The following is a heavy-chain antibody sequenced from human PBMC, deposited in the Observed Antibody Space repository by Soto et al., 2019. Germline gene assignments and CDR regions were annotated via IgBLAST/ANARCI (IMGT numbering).Heavy chain of an antibody. J-gene: IGHJ6*02. CDR2: IYPCDSDT. D-gene: IGHD1-20*01. Sequence: GESLKISCKGSGYSFTSYWIGWVRQMPGKGLDWMGIIYPCDSDTRYSPSFQGQVTISADXXIXXXYXQXXXLXASDTAMYYCAIQGGITGKPRMDVWGQGFTFTSP. CDR1: GYSFTSYW. V-gene: IGHV5-51*01. CDR3: AIQGGITGKPRMDV.